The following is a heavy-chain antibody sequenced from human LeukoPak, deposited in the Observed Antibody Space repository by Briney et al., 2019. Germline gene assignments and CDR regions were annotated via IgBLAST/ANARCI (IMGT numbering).Heavy chain of an antibody. CDR3: ARERVGYSSGWYEAFDI. D-gene: IGHD6-19*01. CDR1: GGTFSSYA. V-gene: IGHV1-69*01. Sequence: SVKVSCKASGGTFSSYAISWVRQAPGQGLEWMGGIIPIFGTANYAQKFQGRVTITADESTSTAYMELSSLRSEDTAVYYCARERVGYSSGWYEAFDIWGQGTMVTVSS. J-gene: IGHJ3*02. CDR2: IIPIFGTA.